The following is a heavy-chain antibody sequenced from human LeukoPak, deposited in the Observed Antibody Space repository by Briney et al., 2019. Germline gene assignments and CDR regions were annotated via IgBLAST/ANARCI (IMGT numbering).Heavy chain of an antibody. Sequence: SETLSLTCTVSGGSITSDYWSWIRQPAGKGLEWIGRIFTSESTSYNPSLKSRVTMSLDTSKNQFSLKLSSVTAADTAAYFCSRGGANDLWGQGTLVTVSS. CDR3: SRGGANDL. D-gene: IGHD4/OR15-4a*01. CDR1: GGSITSDY. CDR2: IFTSEST. J-gene: IGHJ5*02. V-gene: IGHV4-4*07.